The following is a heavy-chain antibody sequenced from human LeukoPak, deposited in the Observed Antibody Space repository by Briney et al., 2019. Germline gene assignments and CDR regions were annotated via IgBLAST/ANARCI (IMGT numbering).Heavy chain of an antibody. J-gene: IGHJ5*02. V-gene: IGHV4-30-4*08. CDR2: IHPSGTL. Sequence: PSQTLSLTCTVSGASFSSGDQYWNWIRQSPGKGLEWIGSIHPSGTLYNNPSLESRVTMSMDTSKNQFSLKLSSVTAADTAVYYCARGRRTTNWFDPWGQGTLVTVSS. CDR3: ARGRRTTNWFDP. CDR1: GASFSSGDQY. D-gene: IGHD1-1*01.